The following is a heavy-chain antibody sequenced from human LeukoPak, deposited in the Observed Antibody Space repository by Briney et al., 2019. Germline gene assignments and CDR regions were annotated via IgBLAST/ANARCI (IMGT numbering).Heavy chain of an antibody. Sequence: GGSLRLSCAASGFTFSSYEMNWVRQAPGKGLEWVSYISSSGSTIYYADSVKGRFAISRDNAKNSLYLQMNSLRAEDTAVYHCAELGITMIGGVWGKGTTVTISS. J-gene: IGHJ6*04. D-gene: IGHD3-10*02. V-gene: IGHV3-48*03. CDR2: ISSSGSTI. CDR3: AELGITMIGGV. CDR1: GFTFSSYE.